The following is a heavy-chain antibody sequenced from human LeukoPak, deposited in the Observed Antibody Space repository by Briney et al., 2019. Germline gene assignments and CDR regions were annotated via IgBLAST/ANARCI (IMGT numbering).Heavy chain of an antibody. J-gene: IGHJ3*02. CDR2: ISSSSSYI. CDR1: GFTFSSYS. CDR3: ARPLEMATITGAFDI. Sequence: GGSLRLSWAASGFTFSSYSMNWVRQAPVKGLEWVSSISSSSSYIYYADSVKGRFTISRDNAKNSLYLQMNSLRAEDTAVYYCARPLEMATITGAFDIWGQGTMVTVSS. D-gene: IGHD5-24*01. V-gene: IGHV3-21*01.